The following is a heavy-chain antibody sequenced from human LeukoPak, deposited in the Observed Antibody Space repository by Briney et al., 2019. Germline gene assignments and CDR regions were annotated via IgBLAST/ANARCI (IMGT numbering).Heavy chain of an antibody. D-gene: IGHD3-22*01. Sequence: SETLSLTCTVPGGSISSYYWSWIRQPPGKGLEWIGYIYYSGSTNYNPSLKSRVTISVDTSKNQFSLKLSSVTAADTAVYYCARRKYYYDSSGLNDAFDIWGQGTMVTVSS. CDR3: ARRKYYYDSSGLNDAFDI. J-gene: IGHJ3*02. CDR2: IYYSGST. CDR1: GGSISSYY. V-gene: IGHV4-59*08.